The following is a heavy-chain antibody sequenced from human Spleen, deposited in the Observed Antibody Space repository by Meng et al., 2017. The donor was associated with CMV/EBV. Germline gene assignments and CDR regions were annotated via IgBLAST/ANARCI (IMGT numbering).Heavy chain of an antibody. D-gene: IGHD6-19*01. J-gene: IGHJ4*02. Sequence: GGSLRLSCAASGFNFSTYGMHWVRQETGKGPEWVAFIRYDGSNKYYADSVKGRFTISRDNSKNTLYLQMNSLRAEDTAVYYCAKDGGPIAVAGTHQGYWGQGTLVTVSS. CDR3: AKDGGPIAVAGTHQGY. V-gene: IGHV3-30*02. CDR1: GFNFSTYG. CDR2: IRYDGSNK.